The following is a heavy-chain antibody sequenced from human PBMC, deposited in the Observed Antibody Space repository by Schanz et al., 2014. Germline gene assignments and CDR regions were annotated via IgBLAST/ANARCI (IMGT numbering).Heavy chain of an antibody. D-gene: IGHD6-13*01. CDR2: ISRDGTTS. J-gene: IGHJ5*02. V-gene: IGHV3-11*04. CDR3: ARGRARQLVHWFDP. CDR1: GFIFNDYY. Sequence: VQLVESGGGLVQPGGSLRLSCAASGFIFNDYYMNWIRQAPGKGLEWLSYISRDGTTSYYADSVKGRFTISRDNAKNSLYLEMTSLRGEDTAVYYCARGRARQLVHWFDPWGQGTLVTVSS.